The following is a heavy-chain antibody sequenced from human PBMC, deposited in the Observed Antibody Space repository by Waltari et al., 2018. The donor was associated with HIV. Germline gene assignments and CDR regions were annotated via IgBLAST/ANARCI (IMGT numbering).Heavy chain of an antibody. Sequence: EVQLLESGGGLVQPGGSLRLSCAASGFAFSRYAMTSVPPARGKGLEWVSTISGGTGNTYYTDSVRGRFTISRDSSKNTLYLQMNSLRAEDTAVYYCAKGDSSGYYYGPNFDYWGQGTLVTVSS. CDR2: ISGGTGNT. CDR1: GFAFSRYA. CDR3: AKGDSSGYYYGPNFDY. V-gene: IGHV3-23*01. D-gene: IGHD3-22*01. J-gene: IGHJ4*02.